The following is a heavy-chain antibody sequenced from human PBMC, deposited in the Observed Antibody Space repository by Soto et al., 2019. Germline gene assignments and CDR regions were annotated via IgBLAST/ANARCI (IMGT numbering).Heavy chain of an antibody. J-gene: IGHJ6*02. V-gene: IGHV3-33*01. Sequence: QVQLVESGGGVVQPGRSLRLSCAASGFTFSSYGMHWVRQAPGKGLEWVAVIWYDGSNKYYADSVKGRFTISRDNSKNTLYLQMNSLRAEDTAVYYCARVMVEYSSSSSYYYGMDVWGQGTTVTVPS. CDR3: ARVMVEYSSSSSYYYGMDV. CDR1: GFTFSSYG. D-gene: IGHD6-6*01. CDR2: IWYDGSNK.